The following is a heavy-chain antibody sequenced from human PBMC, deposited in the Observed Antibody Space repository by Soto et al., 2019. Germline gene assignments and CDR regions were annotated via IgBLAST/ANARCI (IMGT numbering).Heavy chain of an antibody. CDR2: INHSGST. V-gene: IGHV4-34*01. CDR3: ARTHYSNYPFDY. Sequence: PSETLSLTCAVYVGSFSGYYWSWIRQPPGKGLEWIGEINHSGSTNYNPSLKSRVTISVDTSKNQFSLKLSSVTAADTAVYYCARTHYSNYPFDYWGQGTLVTVSS. CDR1: VGSFSGYY. D-gene: IGHD4-4*01. J-gene: IGHJ4*02.